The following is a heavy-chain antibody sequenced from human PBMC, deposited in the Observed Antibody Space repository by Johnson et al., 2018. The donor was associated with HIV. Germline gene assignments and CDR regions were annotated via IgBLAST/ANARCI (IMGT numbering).Heavy chain of an antibody. V-gene: IGHV3-20*04. Sequence: MHLVESGGGVARPGGSLRLSCAASGFNFIDYAMTWVRQVPGKGLDWVSDINWNGGRTGYAVAVRGRFTIFRDNARNSLYLQMNSLRAEDTAVYYCARGGAFDIWGQGTMVTVSS. CDR3: ARGGAFDI. CDR2: INWNGGRT. CDR1: GFNFIDYA. J-gene: IGHJ3*02.